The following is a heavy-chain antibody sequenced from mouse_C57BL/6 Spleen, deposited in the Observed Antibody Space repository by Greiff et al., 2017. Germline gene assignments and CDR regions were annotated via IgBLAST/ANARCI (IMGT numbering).Heavy chain of an antibody. V-gene: IGHV1-69*01. CDR1: GYTFTSYW. D-gene: IGHD1-1*01. CDR2: IDPSDSYT. J-gene: IGHJ4*01. Sequence: QVQLKQPGAELVMPGASVKLSCKASGYTFTSYWMHWVKQRPGQGLEWIGEIDPSDSYTNYNQKFKGKSTLTVDKSSSTAYMQLSSLTSEDSAVYYCARRNYYYGSSYEDYAMDYWGQGTSVTVSS. CDR3: ARRNYYYGSSYEDYAMDY.